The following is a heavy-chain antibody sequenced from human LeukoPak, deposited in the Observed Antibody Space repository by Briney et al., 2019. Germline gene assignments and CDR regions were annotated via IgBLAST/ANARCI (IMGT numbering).Heavy chain of an antibody. Sequence: GGSLRLSCAASGFTFSNYAMSWVRQAPGKGLEWVPAISGSGGSTYYADSVKGRFTISRDNSKNTLYLQMNSLRAEDTAVYYCAKAIYGSGTYLFDYWGQGTLVTVSS. CDR1: GFTFSNYA. V-gene: IGHV3-23*01. CDR3: AKAIYGSGTYLFDY. D-gene: IGHD3-10*01. CDR2: ISGSGGST. J-gene: IGHJ4*02.